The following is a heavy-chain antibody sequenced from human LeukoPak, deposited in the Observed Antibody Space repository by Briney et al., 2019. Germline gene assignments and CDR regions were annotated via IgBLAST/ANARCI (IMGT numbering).Heavy chain of an antibody. CDR1: GGSISGTDLY. CDR2: IHSTGNS. J-gene: IGHJ6*02. Sequence: SETLSLTCTVSGGSISGTDLYWGWIRQLPGKGLEWIGNIHSTGNSFCNPSLKSRVTISIDTSKNQFSLKLSSVTAADTAVYYCEKDSHLDVWGHGTTVTVFS. CDR3: EKDSHLDV. V-gene: IGHV4-39*01. D-gene: IGHD2-15*01.